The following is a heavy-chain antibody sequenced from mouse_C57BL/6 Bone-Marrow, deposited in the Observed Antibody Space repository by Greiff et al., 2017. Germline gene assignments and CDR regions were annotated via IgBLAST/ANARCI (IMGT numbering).Heavy chain of an antibody. J-gene: IGHJ2*01. D-gene: IGHD4-1*01. CDR2: TYWDDDK. Sequence: QVTLKVSGPGILQSSQTLSLTCSFSGFSLSTSGMGVSWLRQPSGKGLVWLAHTYWDDDKRYNPSLKSRLTISKDTSRNHVFLKITSVDTADTATYSCARRVGGTVLDYWGQGTTLTVSS. CDR3: ARRVGGTVLDY. V-gene: IGHV8-12*01. CDR1: GFSLSTSGMG.